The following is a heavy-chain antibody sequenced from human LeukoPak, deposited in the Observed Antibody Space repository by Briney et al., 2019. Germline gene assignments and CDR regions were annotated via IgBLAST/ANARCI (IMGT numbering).Heavy chain of an antibody. CDR1: GDSITPYY. D-gene: IGHD6-19*01. V-gene: IGHV4-59*08. Sequence: SETLSLTCTVSGDSITPYYWSWIRQPPGKGLEWIGYVYYTGSGSTSNNPSLKSRVTISVDTSKNQFSLNLKSVTAADTAVYFCARHAVYAGSGWAFDYWGQGTLVTVFS. CDR2: VYYTGSGST. J-gene: IGHJ4*02. CDR3: ARHAVYAGSGWAFDY.